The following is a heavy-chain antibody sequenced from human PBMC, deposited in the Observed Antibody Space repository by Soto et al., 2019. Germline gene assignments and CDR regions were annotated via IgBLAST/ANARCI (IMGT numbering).Heavy chain of an antibody. D-gene: IGHD1-7*01. CDR1: GGSFSTYY. CDR3: ARGLNWNYGAFDY. CDR2: INHRGST. Sequence: QVQLQQRGAGLLKPSETLSLTCAVYGGSFSTYYWSWIRQPPGKGLEWLGEINHRGSTNYYPSLKSRLTISVDTSKNQFSLNLISVTAADRAVYYCARGLNWNYGAFDYWGQGTLVTASS. J-gene: IGHJ4*02. V-gene: IGHV4-34*01.